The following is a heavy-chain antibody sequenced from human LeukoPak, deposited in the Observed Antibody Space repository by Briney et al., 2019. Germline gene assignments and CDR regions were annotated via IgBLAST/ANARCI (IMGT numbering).Heavy chain of an antibody. D-gene: IGHD3-9*01. J-gene: IGHJ6*02. V-gene: IGHV1-46*01. CDR1: GYTFTGYY. Sequence: ASVKVSCKASGYTFTGYYMHWVRQAPGQGLEWMGWINPSGGSTSYAQKFQGRVTMTRDTSTSTVYMELSSLRSEDTAVYYCARASDYDILTGSLYYYYGMDVWGQGTTVTVSS. CDR3: ARASDYDILTGSLYYYYGMDV. CDR2: INPSGGST.